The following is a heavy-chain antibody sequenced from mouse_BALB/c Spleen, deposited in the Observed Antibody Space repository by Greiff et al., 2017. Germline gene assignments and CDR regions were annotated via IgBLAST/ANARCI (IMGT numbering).Heavy chain of an antibody. Sequence: EVKVEESGGGLVQPGGSMKLSCVASGFTFSNYWMNWVRQSPEKGLEWVAEIRLKSNNYATHYAESVKGRFTISRDDSKSSVYLQMNNLRAEDTGIYYCTKNYYSEYFDVWGAGTTVTVSS. D-gene: IGHD1-1*01. CDR1: GFTFSNYW. J-gene: IGHJ1*01. CDR3: TKNYYSEYFDV. CDR2: IRLKSNNYAT. V-gene: IGHV6-6*02.